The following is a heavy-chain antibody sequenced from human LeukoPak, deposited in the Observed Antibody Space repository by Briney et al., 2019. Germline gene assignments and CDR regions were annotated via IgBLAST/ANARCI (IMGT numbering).Heavy chain of an antibody. CDR1: GFNFRTYS. CDR2: ISGSGGST. V-gene: IGHV3-23*01. J-gene: IGHJ6*02. D-gene: IGHD2-2*02. CDR3: AKEYCSSTSCYIYYYYGMDV. Sequence: GGSLRLSCAASGFNFRTYSMNWVRQAPGKGLEWVSAISGSGGSTYYADSVKGRFTISRDNSKNTLYLQMNSLGAEDTAVYYCAKEYCSSTSCYIYYYYGMDVWGQGTTVTVSS.